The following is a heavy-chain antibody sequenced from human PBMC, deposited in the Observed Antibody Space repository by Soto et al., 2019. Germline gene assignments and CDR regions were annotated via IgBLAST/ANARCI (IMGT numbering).Heavy chain of an antibody. V-gene: IGHV3-66*04. CDR1: GFTVVDNY. CDR2: INSSIATGT. Sequence: EMQLVESGGGLVQPGGSLRLSCAASGFTVVDNYMSWVRQAPGTGLEWVSVINSSIATGTYYADSVKGRFTISRDNSKKPLYLQMNSLRAEDTAVYYCARHEYGDLNWFDPWGQGTLVTVSS. D-gene: IGHD4-17*01. J-gene: IGHJ5*02. CDR3: ARHEYGDLNWFDP.